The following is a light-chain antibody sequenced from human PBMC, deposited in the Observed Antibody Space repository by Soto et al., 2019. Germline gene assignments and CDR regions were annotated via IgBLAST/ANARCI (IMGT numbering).Light chain of an antibody. CDR1: QSVSSN. J-gene: IGKJ5*01. CDR2: GAS. CDR3: QQYNNWLIT. V-gene: IGKV3-15*01. Sequence: EIVTTQSPATLSVSPWERATLSCRASQSVSSNLAWYQQKPGQAPRLLIYGASTRATGIPARFSGSGSGTEFTLTLSSLQSEDFAVYYCQQYNNWLITFGQGTRLEIK.